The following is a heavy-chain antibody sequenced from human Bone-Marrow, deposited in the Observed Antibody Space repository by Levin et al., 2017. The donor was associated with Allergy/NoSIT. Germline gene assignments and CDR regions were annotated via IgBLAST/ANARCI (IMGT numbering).Heavy chain of an antibody. J-gene: IGHJ6*02. D-gene: IGHD1-26*01. CDR1: VASINSDD. CDR3: ARDRGRYGALDV. Sequence: SETLSLTCIVSVASINSDDWSWIRQPPGKGLEWIAFIFGNGNTVYKPSLRGRVTVSGDTSKNQLSLKLTSVTAADTAVYYCARDRGRYGALDVWGQGTTVTVSS. V-gene: IGHV4-59*01. CDR2: IFGNGNT.